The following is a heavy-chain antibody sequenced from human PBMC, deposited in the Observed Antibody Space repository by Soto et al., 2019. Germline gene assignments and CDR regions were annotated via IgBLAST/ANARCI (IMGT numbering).Heavy chain of an antibody. D-gene: IGHD6-19*01. CDR3: ARRHAAGWTSFDY. CDR2: ISYDGTDN. CDR1: GFPFSSYV. J-gene: IGHJ4*02. V-gene: IGHV3-30-3*01. Sequence: QVLLVESGGGVVQPGRSLRLSCAASGFPFSSYVMHWVRQAPGKGLEWVAAISYDGTDNYYADSVKGRFTISRDNSKNTLNLHMTSLSPEDTAVYYCARRHAAGWTSFDYWGQGTLVTVSS.